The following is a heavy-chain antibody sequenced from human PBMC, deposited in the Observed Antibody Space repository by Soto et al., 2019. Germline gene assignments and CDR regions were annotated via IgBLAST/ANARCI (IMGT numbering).Heavy chain of an antibody. Sequence: QVQLVESGGGVVQPGRSLRLSCAASGFTFSSYGMHWVRQAPGKGLEWVAVIWYDGSNKYYADSVKGRFTISRDNSKDTLYLQMNSLRAEDTAVYYCARAERLLWFGELLDWGQGTLVTVSS. D-gene: IGHD3-10*01. V-gene: IGHV3-33*01. CDR3: ARAERLLWFGELLD. CDR2: IWYDGSNK. CDR1: GFTFSSYG. J-gene: IGHJ4*02.